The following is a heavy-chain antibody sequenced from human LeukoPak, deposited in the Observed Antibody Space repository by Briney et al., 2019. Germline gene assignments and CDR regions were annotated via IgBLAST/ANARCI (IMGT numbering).Heavy chain of an antibody. V-gene: IGHV3-23*01. J-gene: IGHJ6*03. Sequence: SGGSLRLSCAASEFTFDNYAMSWVRQAPGKGLEWVSVISGSGYYSYYADSVKGRFTVSRDNSKTTLYLQMNSLRAEDTAVYYCARELVDTYYYYYMDVWGKGTTVTVSS. D-gene: IGHD5-18*01. CDR2: ISGSGYYS. CDR3: ARELVDTYYYYYMDV. CDR1: EFTFDNYA.